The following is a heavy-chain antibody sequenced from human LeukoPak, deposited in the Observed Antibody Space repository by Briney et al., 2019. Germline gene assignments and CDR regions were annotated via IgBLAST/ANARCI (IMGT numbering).Heavy chain of an antibody. V-gene: IGHV4-39*07. J-gene: IGHJ2*01. CDR1: GGSISSSSYY. CDR3: ASDLSATVTTDYWYFDL. Sequence: SETLSLTCTVSGGSISSSSYYRGWIRQPPGKGLEWIGSIYYSGSTYYNPSLKSRVTISVDTSKNQFSLKLSSVTAADTAVYYCASDLSATVTTDYWYFDLWGRGTLVTVSS. CDR2: IYYSGST. D-gene: IGHD4-17*01.